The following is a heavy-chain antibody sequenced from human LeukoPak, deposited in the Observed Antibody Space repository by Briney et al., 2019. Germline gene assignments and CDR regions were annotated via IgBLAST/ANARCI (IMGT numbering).Heavy chain of an antibody. CDR1: GFTFSTYG. Sequence: PGGSLRLSCAASGFTFSTYGMHWVRQAPGKGLEWVAVIWHDGSNKYYADSVKGRFTISRDSSKNTLYLQMNNLGAEDTAMYYCARGRSGSYPPGIYWGQGTLVTVSS. D-gene: IGHD1-26*01. J-gene: IGHJ4*02. CDR2: IWHDGSNK. V-gene: IGHV3-33*01. CDR3: ARGRSGSYPPGIY.